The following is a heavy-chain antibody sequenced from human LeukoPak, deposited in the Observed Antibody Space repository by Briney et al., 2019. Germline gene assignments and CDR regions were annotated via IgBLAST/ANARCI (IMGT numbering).Heavy chain of an antibody. CDR1: GGSFSGYY. CDR2: INHSGST. CDR3: ASSSYYYDSSGYYGTWIDY. Sequence: SETLSLTCAVYGGSFSGYYWSWIRQPPGKGLEWIGEINHSGSTNYNPSLKSRVTISVDTSKNQFSLKLGSVTAADTAVYYCASSSYYYDSSGYYGTWIDYWGQGTLVTVSS. D-gene: IGHD3-22*01. V-gene: IGHV4-34*01. J-gene: IGHJ4*02.